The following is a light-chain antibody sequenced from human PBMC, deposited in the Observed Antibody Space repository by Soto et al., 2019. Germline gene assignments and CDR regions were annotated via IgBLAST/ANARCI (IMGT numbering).Light chain of an antibody. CDR3: ASWDASVGGPA. CDR1: NSDIGSKY. V-gene: IGLV1-47*01. CDR2: RNN. J-gene: IGLJ2*01. Sequence: QAVVTQPPSASGTPVQRVTISCSGSNSDIGSKYVYWYQQFPGTAPKLLIYRNNQRPSGVPDRFSGSKSGPSASLAISDLRPGDEADSYCASWDASVGGPAFGGGTKLTVL.